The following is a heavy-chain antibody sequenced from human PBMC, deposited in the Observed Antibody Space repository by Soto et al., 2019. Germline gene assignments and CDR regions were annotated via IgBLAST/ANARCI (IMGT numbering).Heavy chain of an antibody. D-gene: IGHD3-3*01. CDR1: GGSFTGYY. J-gene: IGHJ4*02. CDR2: VTHSGGT. CDR3: ATSYYDFRSGLKYYFDY. Sequence: SETLSLTCAVYGGSFTGYYWNWIRQSPGKGLEWIGEVTHSGGTKYNPSLKSRVTISVDTSKNQFSLKLNSVTAADTAVYYCATSYYDFRSGLKYYFDYWGRGTLVTVSS. V-gene: IGHV4-34*01.